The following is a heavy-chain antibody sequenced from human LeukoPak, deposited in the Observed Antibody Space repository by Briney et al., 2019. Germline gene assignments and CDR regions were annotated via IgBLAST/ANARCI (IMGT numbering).Heavy chain of an antibody. Sequence: GGSLTLALSPAAPTVIGNYTASGRQAPGKGLDWVSVIDSGGSTYYADSVRGRFTISRDNSKSTLYLQINTLRVDDTLVYYGAQLVGTFCFLHLWGRDPVVRV. V-gene: IGHV3-66*01. D-gene: IGHD2-8*02. J-gene: IGHJ2*01. CDR3: AQLVGTFCFLHL. CDR1: APTVIGNY. CDR2: IDSGGST.